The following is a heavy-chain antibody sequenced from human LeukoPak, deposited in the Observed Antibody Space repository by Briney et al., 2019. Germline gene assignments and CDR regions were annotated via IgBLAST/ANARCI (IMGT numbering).Heavy chain of an antibody. Sequence: GGSLRLSCAASGFTFRRYWMSWVREAPGKGVEGVANIKQGGSERYYVDSVRGRLTLSRDNAKNSLYLQMNSLRGEDTAVYYCARRHYYYSGNYFDAFDIWGQGTMVTVSS. CDR3: ARRHYYYSGNYFDAFDI. V-gene: IGHV3-7*04. CDR1: GFTFRRYW. D-gene: IGHD3-22*01. J-gene: IGHJ3*02. CDR2: IKQGGSER.